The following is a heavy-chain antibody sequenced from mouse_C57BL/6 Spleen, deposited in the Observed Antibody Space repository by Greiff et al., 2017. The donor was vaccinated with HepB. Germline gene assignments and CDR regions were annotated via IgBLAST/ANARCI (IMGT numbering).Heavy chain of an antibody. CDR1: GYAFSSSW. CDR3: ARGDGYIYAMDY. Sequence: ESGPELVKPGASVKISCKASGYAFSSSWMNWVKQRPGKGLEWIGRIYPGDGDTNYNGKFKGKATLTADKSSSTAYMQLSSLTSEDSAVYFCARGDGYIYAMDYWGQGTSVTVSS. J-gene: IGHJ4*01. CDR2: IYPGDGDT. D-gene: IGHD2-3*01. V-gene: IGHV1-82*01.